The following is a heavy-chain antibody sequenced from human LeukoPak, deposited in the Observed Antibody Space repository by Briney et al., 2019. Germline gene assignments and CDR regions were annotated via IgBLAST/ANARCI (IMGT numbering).Heavy chain of an antibody. CDR2: ISWNGGTI. CDR3: ARGYYYDTSGPHDY. J-gene: IGHJ4*02. D-gene: IGHD3-22*01. CDR1: GFTFDDYA. V-gene: IGHV3-9*01. Sequence: GRSLRLSCAASGFTFDDYARHWVRQAPGKGLEWVSDISWNGGTIGCADSVKGRFTISRDNAKNSLYLQMNSLRTEDTALYYCARGYYYDTSGPHDYWGQGTLVTVSS.